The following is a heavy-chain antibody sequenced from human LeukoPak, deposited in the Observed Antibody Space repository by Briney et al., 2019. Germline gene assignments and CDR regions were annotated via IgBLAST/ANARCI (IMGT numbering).Heavy chain of an antibody. CDR1: GYTFTSYY. CDR3: ARDLGDPHLKGMRTLFLTGTTGSGMDV. J-gene: IGHJ6*02. CDR2: INPSGGST. V-gene: IGHV1-46*01. Sequence: ASVKVSCKASGYTFTSYYMHWVRQAPGQGLEWMGIINPSGGSTSYAQKFQGRVTMTRDTPTSTVYMELSSLRSEDTAVYYCARDLGDPHLKGMRTLFLTGTTGSGMDVWGQGTTVTVSS. D-gene: IGHD1-1*01.